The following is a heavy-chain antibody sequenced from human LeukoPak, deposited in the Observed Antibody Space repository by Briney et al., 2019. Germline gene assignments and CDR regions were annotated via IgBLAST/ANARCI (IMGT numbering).Heavy chain of an antibody. CDR2: ISNGGVST. CDR1: GFTFSTYA. Sequence: PGGSLRLSCAASGFTFSTYAMTWVRQASGKGLDWVSVISNGGVSTYYADSVKGRFTISRDNSKNTLYLEMNSLRAEDTALYYCAKLSSVSSQDFDYWGQGTLVTVSS. V-gene: IGHV3-23*01. J-gene: IGHJ4*02. CDR3: AKLSSVSSQDFDY. D-gene: IGHD2-2*01.